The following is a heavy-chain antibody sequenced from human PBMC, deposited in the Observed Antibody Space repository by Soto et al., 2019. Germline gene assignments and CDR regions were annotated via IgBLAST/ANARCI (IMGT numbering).Heavy chain of an antibody. CDR3: ARTAGITGSRRAFDI. D-gene: IGHD1-20*01. CDR1: GYTFTGYY. Sequence: GASVKVSCKASGYTFTGYYMHRVRQAPGQGLEWMGWINPNSGGTNYAQKFQGWVTMTRDTSISTAYMELSRLRSDDTAVYYCARTAGITGSRRAFDIWGQGTMVTVSS. CDR2: INPNSGGT. J-gene: IGHJ3*02. V-gene: IGHV1-2*04.